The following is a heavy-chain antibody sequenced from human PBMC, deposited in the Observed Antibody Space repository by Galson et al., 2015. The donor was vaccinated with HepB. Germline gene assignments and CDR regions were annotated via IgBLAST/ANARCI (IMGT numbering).Heavy chain of an antibody. CDR3: ARDSGMYYDVLTGYYYFDY. Sequence: SVKVSCKASGYTFRSHGISWVRQAPGQGLEWMGWISAYNGNTKYARNLQGRVTMTTDTSTSTTYMELRSLRSDDTAVYYCARDSGMYYDVLTGYYYFDYWGRGTLVTVSS. CDR2: ISAYNGNT. D-gene: IGHD3-9*01. CDR1: GYTFRSHG. V-gene: IGHV1-18*04. J-gene: IGHJ4*02.